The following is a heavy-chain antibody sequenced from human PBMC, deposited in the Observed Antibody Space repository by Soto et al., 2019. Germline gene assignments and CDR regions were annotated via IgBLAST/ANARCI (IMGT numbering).Heavy chain of an antibody. Sequence: EVQLLESGGGLVQPGGSLRLSCAASGFTFSSYAMSWVRQAPGKGLEWASAISGSGGSTYYADSVKGRFTISRDNSKNTLYLQMNSLRAEDTAVYYCARGGGDYYDSSGYYYVAVGVFQHWGQGTLVTVSS. CDR1: GFTFSSYA. V-gene: IGHV3-23*01. CDR2: ISGSGGST. D-gene: IGHD3-22*01. J-gene: IGHJ1*01. CDR3: ARGGGDYYDSSGYYYVAVGVFQH.